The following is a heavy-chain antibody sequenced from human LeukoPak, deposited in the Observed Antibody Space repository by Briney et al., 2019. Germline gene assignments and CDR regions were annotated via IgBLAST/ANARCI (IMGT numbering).Heavy chain of an antibody. V-gene: IGHV4-31*03. J-gene: IGHJ3*02. CDR3: ARAQRIDAFDI. CDR1: GGSISSSSYY. CDR2: IYYSGST. Sequence: SETLSLTCTVSGGSISSSSYYWGWIRQPPGKGLEWIGYIYYSGSTYYNPSLKSRVTISVDTSKNQFSLKLSSVTAADTAVYYCARAQRIDAFDIWGQGTMVTVSS.